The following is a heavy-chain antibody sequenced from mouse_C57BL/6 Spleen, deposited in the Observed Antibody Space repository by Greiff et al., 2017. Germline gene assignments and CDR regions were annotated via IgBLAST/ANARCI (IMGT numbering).Heavy chain of an antibody. Sequence: QVQLQQPGAELVKPGASVKISCKASGYAFSSYWMTWVKQRPGKGLEWIGQIYPGGGSTNYNGKFKGKATLTADKSSSTAYMQLSRLTSEDSAVYCSARRETASNSYFDYWGQGTTLTVSS. CDR3: ARRETASNSYFDY. CDR2: IYPGGGST. CDR1: GYAFSSYW. D-gene: IGHD2-5*01. J-gene: IGHJ2*01. V-gene: IGHV1-80*01.